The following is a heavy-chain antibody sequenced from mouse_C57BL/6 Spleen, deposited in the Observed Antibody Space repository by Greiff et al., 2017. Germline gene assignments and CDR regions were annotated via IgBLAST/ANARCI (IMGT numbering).Heavy chain of an antibody. Sequence: EVKLMESGGGLVKPGGSLKLSCAASGFTFSSYAMSWVRQTPEKRLEWVATISDGGSYTYYPDNVKGRFTISRDNAKNNLYLQMSHLKSEDTAMYYCARANYYGSSYDYFDYWGQGTTLTVSS. CDR2: ISDGGSYT. J-gene: IGHJ2*01. V-gene: IGHV5-4*03. D-gene: IGHD1-1*01. CDR3: ARANYYGSSYDYFDY. CDR1: GFTFSSYA.